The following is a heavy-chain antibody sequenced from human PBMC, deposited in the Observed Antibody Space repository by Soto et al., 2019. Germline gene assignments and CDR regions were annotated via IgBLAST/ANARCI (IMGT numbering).Heavy chain of an antibody. V-gene: IGHV5-51*01. CDR3: AKHEGYCSTTTCSNFDY. J-gene: IGHJ4*02. CDR2: IYPGDSDS. Sequence: GESRKISCKGSGFTFTSYWIAWLRQMPGKGLEWMGIIYPGDSDSSYSPSFQGQVTISADKSINTAYLHWSSLKASDTAIYYCAKHEGYCSTTTCSNFDYWGQGTLVTVSS. CDR1: GFTFTSYW. D-gene: IGHD2-2*01.